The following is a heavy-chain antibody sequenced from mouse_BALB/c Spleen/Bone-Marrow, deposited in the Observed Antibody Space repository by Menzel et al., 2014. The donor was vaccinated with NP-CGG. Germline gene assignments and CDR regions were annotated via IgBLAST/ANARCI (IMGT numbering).Heavy chain of an antibody. Sequence: VQLQQSGLELVKPGASVKMSCKASGYTFTSYIMHWVKQKPGQGLEWIGYINPYNDGTKYNEKFKGKATLTSDKSSSTASMELSSLTSEDSAGYYCARRGVHYAMDYWGQGTSVTVSS. V-gene: IGHV1-14*01. CDR2: INPYNDGT. CDR1: GYTFTSYI. J-gene: IGHJ4*01. D-gene: IGHD2-14*01. CDR3: ARRGVHYAMDY.